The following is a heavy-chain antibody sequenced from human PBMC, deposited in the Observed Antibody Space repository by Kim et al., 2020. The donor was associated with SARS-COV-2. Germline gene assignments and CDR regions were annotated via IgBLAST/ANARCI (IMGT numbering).Heavy chain of an antibody. CDR3: ARGKKKDLDV. V-gene: IGHV3-11*05. Sequence: GGSLRLSCAASGFTFSDYYMTWVRQAPGKGLEWVSYISSASRYTNYADSAKGRFTISRDNAKNSLYLQITSLGVEDTAVYYCARGKKKDLDVWGQGTTVT. CDR2: ISSASRYT. CDR1: GFTFSDYY. J-gene: IGHJ6*02.